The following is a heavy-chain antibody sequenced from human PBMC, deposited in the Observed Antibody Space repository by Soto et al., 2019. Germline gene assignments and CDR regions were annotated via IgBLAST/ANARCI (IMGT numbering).Heavy chain of an antibody. D-gene: IGHD2-2*01. V-gene: IGHV5-10-1*01. CDR2: IDPRDSYT. J-gene: IGHJ5*02. CDR3: ARLYCSSSTCDSWFDP. Sequence: GESLKISCTGFGYTFTTFWISWVRQMPGRGLEWMGRIDPRDSYTNYSPSFQGHVTISVDKSISTAYLQWGSLKASDTAMYYCARLYCSSSTCDSWFDPWGQGALVTVSS. CDR1: GYTFTTFW.